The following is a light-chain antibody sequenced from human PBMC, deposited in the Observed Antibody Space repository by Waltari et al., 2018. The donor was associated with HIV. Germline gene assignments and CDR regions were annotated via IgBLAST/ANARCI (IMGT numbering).Light chain of an antibody. CDR2: EIN. CDR3: SSYTTTTTVL. Sequence: QSALTQPAYVSGSPGRSITISCTGTTSDVGGDNNVSWYPHHPGKAPKLLIYEINKRSSVISNRFSGAKSVNTASMTISGLQAEDEADYYCSSYTTTTTVLFGGGTKLTVL. J-gene: IGLJ2*01. CDR1: TSDVGGDNN. V-gene: IGLV2-14*01.